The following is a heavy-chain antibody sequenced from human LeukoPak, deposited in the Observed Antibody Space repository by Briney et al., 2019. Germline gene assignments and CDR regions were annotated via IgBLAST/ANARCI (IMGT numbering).Heavy chain of an antibody. CDR1: GFTFTTYW. Sequence: GGSLRLSCAASGFTFTTYWMAWVRQAPGKGLEWVANIKQDGSEKYYGDSVKGRFTISRDNAKNSLYLQMNSLRAEDTAVYYCARDSSGYQWGQGTLVTVSS. V-gene: IGHV3-7*01. D-gene: IGHD3-22*01. J-gene: IGHJ4*02. CDR2: IKQDGSEK. CDR3: ARDSSGYQ.